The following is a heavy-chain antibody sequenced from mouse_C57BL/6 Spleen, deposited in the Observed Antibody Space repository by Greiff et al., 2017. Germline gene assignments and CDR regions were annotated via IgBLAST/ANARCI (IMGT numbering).Heavy chain of an antibody. CDR3: AISSPRGNYAMDY. D-gene: IGHD1-1*01. CDR1: GFTFSDYG. J-gene: IGHJ4*01. CDR2: ISSGSSTI. V-gene: IGHV5-17*01. Sequence: EVKLVESGGGLVKPGGSLKLSCAASGFTFSDYGMHWVRQAPEKGLEWVAYISSGSSTIYYADTVKGRFTISRDNAKNTLFLQMTSLRSEDTAMYYCAISSPRGNYAMDYWGQGTSVTVSS.